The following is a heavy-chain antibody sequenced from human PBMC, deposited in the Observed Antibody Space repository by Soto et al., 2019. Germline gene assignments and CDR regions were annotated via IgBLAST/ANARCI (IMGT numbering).Heavy chain of an antibody. CDR3: AASPYEWNLWMIY. Sequence: QMHLQESGPGLVKPSGTLSLTCTVSGGSISSSIWWSWVRQSPGKGLEWIGEVFHIGMTNYNPSLKGRVSMSVDKSQNQFSLKLTSVTAAYTAVYYCAASPYEWNLWMIYGGRGTLVSVSS. V-gene: IGHV4-4*02. CDR1: GGSISSSIW. J-gene: IGHJ4*02. D-gene: IGHD1-7*01. CDR2: VFHIGMT.